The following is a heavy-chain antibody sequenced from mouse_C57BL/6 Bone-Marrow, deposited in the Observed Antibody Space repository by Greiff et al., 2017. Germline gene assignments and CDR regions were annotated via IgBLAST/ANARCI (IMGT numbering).Heavy chain of an antibody. CDR3: ARGGYNYYDEGDYFDY. CDR2: INPNNGGT. J-gene: IGHJ2*01. Sequence: EVKLQQSGPELVKPGASVKISCKASGYTFTDYYMNWVKQSHGKSLEWIGDINPNNGGTSYNQKFKGKATLTVDKSSSTAYMELRSLTSEDSAVYYCARGGYNYYDEGDYFDYWGQGTTLTVSS. CDR1: GYTFTDYY. V-gene: IGHV1-26*01. D-gene: IGHD1-1*01.